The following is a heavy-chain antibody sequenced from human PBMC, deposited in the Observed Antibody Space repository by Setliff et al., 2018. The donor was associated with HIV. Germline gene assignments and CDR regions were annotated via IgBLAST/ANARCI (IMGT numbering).Heavy chain of an antibody. CDR3: TRGARYAYYYVSSGYYRHFDY. CDR2: IYTTGST. D-gene: IGHD3-22*01. Sequence: PSETLSLTCTVSGGSISSGSYYWTWIRQPAGKGLEWIGQIYTTGSTKYNPSLKSRVTMSVDTSKNRFSLNLSSVTAADTAVYYCTRGARYAYYYVSSGYYRHFDYWGQGTLVTSP. V-gene: IGHV4-61*09. CDR1: GGSISSGSYY. J-gene: IGHJ4*02.